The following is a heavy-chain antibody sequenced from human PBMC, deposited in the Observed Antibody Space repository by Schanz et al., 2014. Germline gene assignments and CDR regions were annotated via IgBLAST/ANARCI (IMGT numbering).Heavy chain of an antibody. CDR3: AKGRFGELSAFDI. CDR2: ISGSGGST. Sequence: EVQLAESGGGLVQPGGSLRLSCAASGFTFSSYAMTWVRQAPGKGLEWVSAISGSGGSTYYADSVKGRFTISRDNSKNTLYLQMNSLRAEDTAVYYCAKGRFGELSAFDIWGQGTMVTVSS. CDR1: GFTFSSYA. D-gene: IGHD3-10*01. J-gene: IGHJ3*02. V-gene: IGHV3-23*04.